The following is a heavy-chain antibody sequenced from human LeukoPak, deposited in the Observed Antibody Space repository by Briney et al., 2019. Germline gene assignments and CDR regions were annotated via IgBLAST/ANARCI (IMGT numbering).Heavy chain of an antibody. D-gene: IGHD2-15*01. CDR2: INNDGTIT. Sequence: GGSLRLSCAASGFTLSNHLMHWVRQAPGKRLVWVSRINNDGTITTYADSVKGRFTISRDNAKSTLYLQMDSLRAEDTAVYYCAWPYCSGGTCYFDYWGRGTLVTVSS. CDR3: AWPYCSGGTCYFDY. CDR1: GFTLSNHL. J-gene: IGHJ4*02. V-gene: IGHV3-74*01.